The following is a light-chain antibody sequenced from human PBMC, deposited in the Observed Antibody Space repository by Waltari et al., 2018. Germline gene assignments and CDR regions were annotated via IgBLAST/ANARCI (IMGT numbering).Light chain of an antibody. Sequence: DIQMPQSPSTLSASVGDRVTIPCRASQSINSWLAWYQQKPGEAPKLLIYKASSLQSGVPSSFSGSGSGTEFTLTISSLQPDDFATYYCQQYNIYPLTFGQGTKVEIK. CDR1: QSINSW. J-gene: IGKJ1*01. CDR3: QQYNIYPLT. V-gene: IGKV1-5*03. CDR2: KAS.